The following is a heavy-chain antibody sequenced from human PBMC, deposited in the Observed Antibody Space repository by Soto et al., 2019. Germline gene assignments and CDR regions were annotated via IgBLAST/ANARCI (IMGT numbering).Heavy chain of an antibody. CDR3: ARDRHNNFFDP. CDR2: IYYSGST. V-gene: IGHV4-31*03. D-gene: IGHD6-6*01. Sequence: TLSLTCTDPGTSISSGGYYCTCIRQYPAKFQEWIGYIYYSGSTYYNPSLESRVAISLDTSRIQFSLTLHSVTAADTAIYYCARDRHNNFFDPWGQGTLVTGLL. CDR1: GTSISSGGYY. J-gene: IGHJ5*02.